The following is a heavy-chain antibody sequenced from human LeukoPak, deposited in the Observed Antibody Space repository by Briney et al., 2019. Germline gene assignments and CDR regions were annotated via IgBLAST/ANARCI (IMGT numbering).Heavy chain of an antibody. Sequence: SVKVSCKASGGTFSSYAISWVRQAPGQGLEWMGRIIPILGIANYAQKFQGRVTITADKSTSTAYMELSSLRSEDTAVYYCASPTLYCYDSSGYKGAFDIWGQGTMVTVSS. V-gene: IGHV1-69*04. CDR3: ASPTLYCYDSSGYKGAFDI. J-gene: IGHJ3*02. CDR2: IIPILGIA. CDR1: GGTFSSYA. D-gene: IGHD3-22*01.